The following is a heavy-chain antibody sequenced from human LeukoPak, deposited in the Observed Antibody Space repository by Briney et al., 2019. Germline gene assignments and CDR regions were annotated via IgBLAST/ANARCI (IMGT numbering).Heavy chain of an antibody. J-gene: IGHJ4*02. CDR3: ARDRYGDGFAHLDY. V-gene: IGHV1-2*02. D-gene: IGHD5-24*01. CDR1: VYTFTSYT. Sequence: GASLKVSCKDSVYTFTSYTIHWVRQAPGQGLEWMGWITPSGGTNYPQKFQGRAAITSHTSITTAYMDLSRLTSDDTAVYYCARDRYGDGFAHLDYWGQGALVTVSS. CDR2: ITPSGGT.